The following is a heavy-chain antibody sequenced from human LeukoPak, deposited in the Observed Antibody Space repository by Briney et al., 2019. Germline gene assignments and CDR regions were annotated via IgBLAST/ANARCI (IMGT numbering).Heavy chain of an antibody. CDR2: IWYNGSNK. CDR1: GFTFSSYG. J-gene: IGHJ6*02. D-gene: IGHD2-15*01. Sequence: GGSLRLSCAASGFTFSSYGMHWVRQAPGKGLEWVAVIWYNGSNKYYADSVKGRFTISRDNSKNTLYLQMNSLRGEDTAVYYCARDRVGYCSGSSCYRTYYGMDVWGQGTTVTVSS. V-gene: IGHV3-33*01. CDR3: ARDRVGYCSGSSCYRTYYGMDV.